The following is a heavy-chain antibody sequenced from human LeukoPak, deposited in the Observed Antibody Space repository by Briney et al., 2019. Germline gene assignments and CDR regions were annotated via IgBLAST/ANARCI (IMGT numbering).Heavy chain of an antibody. Sequence: PGGSLRLSCAASGFTFSSYEMNWVCQDPGKGLEWVSYISSTGTTIYYADSVKGRFTISRDNAKNSLYLQMNSLRAEDTAVYYCARDPLLRQGEYYFDYWGQGTLVTVSS. CDR3: ARDPLLRQGEYYFDY. D-gene: IGHD3-16*01. CDR2: ISSTGTTI. V-gene: IGHV3-48*03. J-gene: IGHJ4*02. CDR1: GFTFSSYE.